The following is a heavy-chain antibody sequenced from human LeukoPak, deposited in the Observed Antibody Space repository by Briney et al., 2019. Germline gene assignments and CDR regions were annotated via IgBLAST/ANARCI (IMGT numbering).Heavy chain of an antibody. V-gene: IGHV1-2*02. CDR1: GYTFNDYY. Sequence: ASVKVSCKASGYTFNDYYLHWVRQAPGQGLEWMGWINPNSGDTNYAQKFQGRVTMTRDTSVSTAYMELTRLRSDDTAVYYCARRARYWGQGTLVTVSS. CDR3: ARRARY. CDR2: INPNSGDT. J-gene: IGHJ4*02. D-gene: IGHD3-16*02.